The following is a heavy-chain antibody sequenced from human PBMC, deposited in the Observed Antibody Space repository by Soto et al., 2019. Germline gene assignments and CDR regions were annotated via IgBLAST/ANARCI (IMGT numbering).Heavy chain of an antibody. CDR3: ARGGEGYYYDSSGYYYIKD. Sequence: QVQLVQSGAEVKKPGASVKVSCKASGYTFTSYGISWVRQAPGQGLEWMGWISAYNGNTNYAQKLQGRVTMTTDTSPSTAYMELRSLRSDDTAVYYCARGGEGYYYDSSGYYYIKDWGQGTLVTVSS. D-gene: IGHD3-22*01. J-gene: IGHJ4*02. CDR2: ISAYNGNT. CDR1: GYTFTSYG. V-gene: IGHV1-18*04.